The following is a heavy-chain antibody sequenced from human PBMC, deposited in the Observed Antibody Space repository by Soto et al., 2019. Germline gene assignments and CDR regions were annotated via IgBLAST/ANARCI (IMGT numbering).Heavy chain of an antibody. Sequence: GGSLRLSCAASGFTFSSYAMSWVRQAPGKGLEWVSAISGSGGSTYYADSVKGRFTISRDNSKNTLYLQMSSLRAEDTAVYYCAKVREDYGDYGPFDIWGQGKMVTVSS. CDR2: ISGSGGST. CDR1: GFTFSSYA. V-gene: IGHV3-23*01. CDR3: AKVREDYGDYGPFDI. D-gene: IGHD4-17*01. J-gene: IGHJ3*02.